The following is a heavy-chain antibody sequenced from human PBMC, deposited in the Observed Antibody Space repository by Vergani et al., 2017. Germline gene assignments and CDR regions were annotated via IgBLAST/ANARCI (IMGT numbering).Heavy chain of an antibody. CDR1: GFTFIMHA. Sequence: EVQLLESGGDLVQPGGSLRLSCAASGFTFIMHAMSWVRQAPGKGLEWVSTLSASDRRTHYADSVKGRFTISRDNSKNTLYLQMNSLRVEDTAVYYCARAYGSYDWFDYWGQRTLVTVSS. J-gene: IGHJ4*01. D-gene: IGHD3-16*01. V-gene: IGHV3-23*01. CDR3: ARAYGSYDWFDY. CDR2: LSASDRRT.